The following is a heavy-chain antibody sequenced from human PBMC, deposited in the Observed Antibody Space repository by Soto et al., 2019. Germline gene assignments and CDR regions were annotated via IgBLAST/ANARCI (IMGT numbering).Heavy chain of an antibody. Sequence: QVQLQESGPGLVKPSQTLSLTCTVSGGSISSGGYYWSCIRQHPGKGLEWIGYIYYSGSTYYNPSLKSRVTISVYTSKNQFSLRLSSVTAADTAVYYCARGRNWNYAYNWFDPWGQGTLVTVSS. CDR2: IYYSGST. CDR1: GGSISSGGYY. D-gene: IGHD1-7*01. CDR3: ARGRNWNYAYNWFDP. J-gene: IGHJ5*02. V-gene: IGHV4-31*03.